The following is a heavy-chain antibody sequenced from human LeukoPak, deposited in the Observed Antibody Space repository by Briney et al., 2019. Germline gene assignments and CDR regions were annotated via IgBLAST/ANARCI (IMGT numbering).Heavy chain of an antibody. J-gene: IGHJ4*02. V-gene: IGHV3-21*06. CDR3: ASHYDIDY. CDR1: GLTFSTYT. CDR2: ISSGSSYI. Sequence: GGSLTLSCAASGLTFSTYTMNWVRQAPGKGLEWVSSISSGSSYIYYADSMKGRFTVSRDNAKNSLYLQMNSLKAEDTAVYFCASHYDIDYWGQGTLVTVSS. D-gene: IGHD3-9*01.